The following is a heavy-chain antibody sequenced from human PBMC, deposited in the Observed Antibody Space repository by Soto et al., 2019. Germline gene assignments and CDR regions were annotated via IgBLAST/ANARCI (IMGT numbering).Heavy chain of an antibody. V-gene: IGHV4-31*03. D-gene: IGHD2-15*01. Sequence: SETLSLTCTVSGGSISSGGYYWSWIRQHPGKGLEWIGYIYYSGSTYYNPSLKSRVTISVDTSKNQFSLKLSSVTAADTAVYYCARVLRDIVVVVAATPLYYFDYWGQGTLVTVSS. J-gene: IGHJ4*02. CDR1: GGSISSGGYY. CDR3: ARVLRDIVVVVAATPLYYFDY. CDR2: IYYSGST.